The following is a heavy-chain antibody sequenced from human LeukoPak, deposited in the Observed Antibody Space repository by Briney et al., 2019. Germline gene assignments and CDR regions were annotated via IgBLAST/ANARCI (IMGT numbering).Heavy chain of an antibody. D-gene: IGHD3-22*01. CDR1: GFTFSSYG. Sequence: PGGSLRLSCAASGFTFSSYGMHWVRQAPGKGLEWVAFIRYDGSNKYYADSVKGRFTISRDNSKNTLYLQMNSLRAEDTAVYYCANHYDSSGYWNDYWGQGTLVTVSS. CDR2: IRYDGSNK. CDR3: ANHYDSSGYWNDY. J-gene: IGHJ4*02. V-gene: IGHV3-30*02.